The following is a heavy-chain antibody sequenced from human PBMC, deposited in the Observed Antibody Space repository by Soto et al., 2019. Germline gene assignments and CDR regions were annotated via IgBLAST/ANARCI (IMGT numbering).Heavy chain of an antibody. V-gene: IGHV3-33*01. CDR3: ARLVATYWFDP. J-gene: IGHJ5*02. D-gene: IGHD5-12*01. Sequence: GGSLRLSCAASGLTFSSYGMHWVRQAPGKGLEWVAAISIDGSNKFYADSVKGRFTISRDNAKNTLYLQMNSLRAEDTAVYYCARLVATYWFDPWGQGTLVTVSS. CDR1: GLTFSSYG. CDR2: ISIDGSNK.